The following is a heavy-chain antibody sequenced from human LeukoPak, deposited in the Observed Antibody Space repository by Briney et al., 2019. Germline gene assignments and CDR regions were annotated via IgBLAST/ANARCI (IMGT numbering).Heavy chain of an antibody. V-gene: IGHV4-59*08. CDR3: ARQIYDSSGYLLDY. CDR1: GGSISSYY. D-gene: IGHD3-22*01. Sequence: SSETLSLTCTVSGGSISSYYWSWIRQPPGKGLEWIGYIYYSGSTNYNPSLKSRVTISVDTSKNQFSLKLSSVTAAVTAVYYCARQIYDSSGYLLDYWGQGTLVTVSS. J-gene: IGHJ4*02. CDR2: IYYSGST.